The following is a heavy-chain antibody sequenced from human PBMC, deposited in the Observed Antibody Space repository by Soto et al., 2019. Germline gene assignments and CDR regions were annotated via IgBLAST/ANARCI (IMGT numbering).Heavy chain of an antibody. CDR3: ARDRSADRFVQYFQH. D-gene: IGHD6-19*01. V-gene: IGHV3-21*01. J-gene: IGHJ1*01. CDR2: ISSGSDGI. CDR1: GFIFTSYS. Sequence: PGGSLRLSCAASGFIFTSYSMVWVRLAPGKGLEWVASISSGSDGIFYADSAKGRFTVSSDNAKNSLFLQMNNLRAEDTAVYFCARDRSADRFVQYFQHWGQGTQVTVSS.